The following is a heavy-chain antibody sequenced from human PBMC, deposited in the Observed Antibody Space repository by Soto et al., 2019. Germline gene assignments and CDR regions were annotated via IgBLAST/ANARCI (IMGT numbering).Heavy chain of an antibody. CDR1: GTIFSSYT. V-gene: IGHV1-69*02. CDR3: ASGLGGRMDD. J-gene: IGHJ6*02. D-gene: IGHD3-16*01. CDR2: IIPILGET. Sequence: QVQLVQSGAEVKKPGSSVRVSCKASGTIFSSYTISWVRQAPGQGLEWMGRIIPILGETNSAQKFQGRVTLTAGKSTNTANMELNSLRLEDTAVYYWASGLGGRMDDWGQGTTVTVSS.